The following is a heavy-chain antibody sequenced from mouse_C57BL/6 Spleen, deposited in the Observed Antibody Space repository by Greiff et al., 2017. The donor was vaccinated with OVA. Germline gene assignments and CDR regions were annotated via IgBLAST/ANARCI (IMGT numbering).Heavy chain of an antibody. CDR3: ARGSYYSNYDRFDY. Sequence: VQLQQPGAELVKPGASVKMSCKASGYTFTSYWITWVKQRPGQGLEWIGDIYPGSGRTNYNEKFKSKATLTVDTSSSTAYMQLSSLTSEDSAVYYGARGSYYSNYDRFDYWGQGTTLTVSS. CDR1: GYTFTSYW. D-gene: IGHD2-5*01. V-gene: IGHV1-55*01. J-gene: IGHJ2*01. CDR2: IYPGSGRT.